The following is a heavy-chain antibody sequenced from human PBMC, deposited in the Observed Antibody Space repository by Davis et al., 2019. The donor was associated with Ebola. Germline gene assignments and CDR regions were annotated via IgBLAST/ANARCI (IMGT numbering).Heavy chain of an antibody. CDR3: ARRQMGILTGYYIFDY. V-gene: IGHV3-48*03. CDR1: GFTFSSYE. Sequence: GESLKISCAASGFTFSSYEMNWVRQAPGKGLEWVSYITSSGSTIYYADSVKGRFTISRGNAKNSLYLQMNSLRAEDTAVYYCARRQMGILTGYYIFDYWGQGTLVTVSS. J-gene: IGHJ4*02. D-gene: IGHD3-9*01. CDR2: ITSSGSTI.